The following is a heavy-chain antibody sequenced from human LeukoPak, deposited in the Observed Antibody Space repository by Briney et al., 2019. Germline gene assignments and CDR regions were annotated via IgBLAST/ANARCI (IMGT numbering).Heavy chain of an antibody. CDR1: GFTFSSCS. Sequence: PGGSLRLSCAASGFTFSSCSMNWVRQAPGKGLEWVSYISSSSSTIYHADSVKGRFTISRDDAKNSLDLQMNSLRDEDTAVYYCAREGDSSGPSVGLDYWGQGTLVTVSS. V-gene: IGHV3-48*02. J-gene: IGHJ4*02. CDR3: AREGDSSGPSVGLDY. CDR2: ISSSSSTI. D-gene: IGHD3-22*01.